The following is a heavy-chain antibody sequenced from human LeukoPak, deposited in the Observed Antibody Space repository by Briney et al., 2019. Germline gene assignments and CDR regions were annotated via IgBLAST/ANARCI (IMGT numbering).Heavy chain of an antibody. CDR3: AKGFRSGGSCYFDY. CDR2: ISGSSGST. Sequence: GGSLRLSCAAFGFTFSSYAMSWVRQAPGKGLEWVSGISGSSGSTYYADSVKGRFTISRDDSKNTLYLQMSSLRAEDTAVYYCAKGFRSGGSCYFDYWGQGTLVTVSS. J-gene: IGHJ4*02. CDR1: GFTFSSYA. D-gene: IGHD2-15*01. V-gene: IGHV3-23*01.